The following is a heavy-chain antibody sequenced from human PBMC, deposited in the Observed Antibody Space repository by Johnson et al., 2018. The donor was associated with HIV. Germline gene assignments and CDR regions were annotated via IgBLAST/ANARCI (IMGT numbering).Heavy chain of an antibody. D-gene: IGHD1-26*01. CDR3: ARGERFGGTQEAFDI. CDR2: IGTAGDT. Sequence: MLLVESGGGVVQPGGSLRLSCVASGFTFSSYDMHWVRQATGKGLEWVSAIGTAGDTYYPGSVKGRFTISRENAKNSLYLQMNSLRAGDTAVYYCARGERFGGTQEAFDIWGQGTMVTVSS. V-gene: IGHV3-13*01. CDR1: GFTFSSYD. J-gene: IGHJ3*02.